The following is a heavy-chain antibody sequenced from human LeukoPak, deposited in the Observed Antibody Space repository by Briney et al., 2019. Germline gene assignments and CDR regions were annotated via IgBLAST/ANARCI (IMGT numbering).Heavy chain of an antibody. CDR2: ISGSGGST. Sequence: PGGSLRLSCAASGFTFSSYAMSWVRQVPGKGLEWVSAISGSGGSTYYADSVKGRFTISRDNSKNTLYLQMNSLRAEDTAVYYCAKARRAWSGSDFDYWGQGTLVTVSS. CDR3: AKARRAWSGSDFDY. J-gene: IGHJ4*02. V-gene: IGHV3-23*01. CDR1: GFTFSSYA. D-gene: IGHD3-3*01.